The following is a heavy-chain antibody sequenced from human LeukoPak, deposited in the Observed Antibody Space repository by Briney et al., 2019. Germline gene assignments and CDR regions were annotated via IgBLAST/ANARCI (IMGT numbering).Heavy chain of an antibody. V-gene: IGHV3-66*01. CDR2: IYTGGST. D-gene: IGHD2-21*02. CDR3: AGGAGDWNAFHI. CDR1: GFTVRRSY. Sequence: GGSLRLSCAASGFTVRRSYMSWVRQAPGKGLEWVSVIYTGGSTYYADSVKGRFTISRDNSNNILHLQTNSLRVEDTAVYYCAGGAGDWNAFHIWGQGTMVTVSS. J-gene: IGHJ3*02.